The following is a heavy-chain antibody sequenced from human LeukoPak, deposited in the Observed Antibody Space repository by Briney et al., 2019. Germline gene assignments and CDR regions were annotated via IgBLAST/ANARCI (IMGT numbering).Heavy chain of an antibody. CDR3: AREGGNYYGSGSYGGYYYYLDV. V-gene: IGHV4-59*01. CDR1: GGSMNPYY. Sequence: SEALSLTCTVSGGSMNPYYWTWIRQSPGKGLEWIGYIYFTGSTTYNPSLKSRVTFSVDRSTNQVSLKLTSVTAADTAVYYCAREGGNYYGSGSYGGYYYYLDVWGKGITVTVSS. J-gene: IGHJ6*03. D-gene: IGHD3-10*01. CDR2: IYFTGST.